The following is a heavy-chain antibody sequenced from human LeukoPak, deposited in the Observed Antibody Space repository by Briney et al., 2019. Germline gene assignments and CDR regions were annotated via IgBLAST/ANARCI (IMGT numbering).Heavy chain of an antibody. J-gene: IGHJ6*03. V-gene: IGHV3-48*01. CDR2: ISSSSSTI. D-gene: IGHD3-10*01. Sequence: GGSLRLSCAASGFTFSSYSMSWVRQAPGKGLEWVPYISSSSSTIYYADSVKGRFTISRDNAKNSLYLQMNSLRAEDTAVYYCARSYGDPPYYYYMDVWGKGTTVTVSS. CDR1: GFTFSSYS. CDR3: ARSYGDPPYYYYMDV.